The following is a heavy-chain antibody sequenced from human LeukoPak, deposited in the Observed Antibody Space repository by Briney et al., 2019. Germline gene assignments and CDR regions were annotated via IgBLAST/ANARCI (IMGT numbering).Heavy chain of an antibody. CDR2: ISAYNGNT. CDR1: GGTFSSYA. J-gene: IGHJ4*02. CDR3: ARDGDLGYCSSTSCPTA. V-gene: IGHV1-18*01. D-gene: IGHD2-2*01. Sequence: ASVNVSCKASGGTFSSYAISWVRQAPGQGLEWMGWISAYNGNTNYAQKLQGRVTMTTDTSTSTAYMELRSLRSDDTAVYYCARDGDLGYCSSTSCPTAWGQGTLVIVSS.